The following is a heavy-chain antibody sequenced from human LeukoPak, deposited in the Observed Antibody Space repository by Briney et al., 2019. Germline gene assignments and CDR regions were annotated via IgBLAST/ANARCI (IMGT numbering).Heavy chain of an antibody. CDR2: ISGSGGST. Sequence: GGSLRLSCAASGFTFSSYAMSWVRQAPGKGLEWVSAISGSGGSTYYADSVKGRFTISRDNSKNTLYLQMNSLRAEDTAVYYCANWAGDDFWGGPPPQNWFDPWGQGTLVTVSS. V-gene: IGHV3-23*01. CDR1: GFTFSSYA. D-gene: IGHD3-3*01. J-gene: IGHJ5*02. CDR3: ANWAGDDFWGGPPPQNWFDP.